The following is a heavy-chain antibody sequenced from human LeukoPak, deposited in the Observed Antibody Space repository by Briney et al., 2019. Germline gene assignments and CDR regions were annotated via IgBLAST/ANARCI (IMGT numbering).Heavy chain of an antibody. J-gene: IGHJ3*02. Sequence: SETLSLTCTVSGGSISSYYWGWIRQPPGEGVEWIGYIHYSGSTKYNPSLKSRVTISVDTSKNQFSLKMSSVTAADTAVYYCARRGDYNRQGVFDIWGQGTMVIVSS. V-gene: IGHV4-59*01. D-gene: IGHD4-17*01. CDR2: IHYSGST. CDR1: GGSISSYY. CDR3: ARRGDYNRQGVFDI.